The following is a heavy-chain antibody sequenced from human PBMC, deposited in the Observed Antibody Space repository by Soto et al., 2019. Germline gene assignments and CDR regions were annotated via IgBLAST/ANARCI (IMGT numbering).Heavy chain of an antibody. CDR2: INAANGDT. Sequence: ASVKVSCKASGYTFTSYGIHWVRQAPGQRLEWMGWINAANGDTKYSPKFQGRVTITGDTSASTAYMELSSLRSEDTAVYYCVRRHVSATGIDWFDPWGQGTLVTVSS. D-gene: IGHD6-13*01. V-gene: IGHV1-3*01. CDR1: GYTFTSYG. J-gene: IGHJ5*02. CDR3: VRRHVSATGIDWFDP.